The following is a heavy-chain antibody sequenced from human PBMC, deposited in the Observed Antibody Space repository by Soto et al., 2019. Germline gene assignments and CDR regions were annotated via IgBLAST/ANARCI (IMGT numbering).Heavy chain of an antibody. D-gene: IGHD3-10*01. V-gene: IGHV3-23*01. Sequence: PGGSLRLSCAASGFTFSSYAMSWVRQAPGKGLEWVSAISGSGGSTYYAESVKGRFTIPRDNSKDTLYLQMNSLRSDDTAVYYCAVWFGELLPFDYWGQGTLVTVSS. J-gene: IGHJ4*02. CDR3: AVWFGELLPFDY. CDR1: GFTFSSYA. CDR2: ISGSGGST.